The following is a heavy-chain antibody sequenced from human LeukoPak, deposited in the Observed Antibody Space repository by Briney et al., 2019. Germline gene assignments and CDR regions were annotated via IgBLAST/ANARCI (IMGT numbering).Heavy chain of an antibody. J-gene: IGHJ4*02. CDR3: ARAVTVYTSGWSHYFDF. V-gene: IGHV3-7*03. CDR1: GFTFSSYW. D-gene: IGHD6-19*01. CDR2: IKQDGREK. Sequence: GGSLRLSCAASGFTFSSYWMSWVRQAPGKGLEWVANIKQDGREKYYVDSLKGRFTISRDNGRNSLYLQMNSPRAEDTAIYYCARAVTVYTSGWSHYFDFWGQGPLVTVSS.